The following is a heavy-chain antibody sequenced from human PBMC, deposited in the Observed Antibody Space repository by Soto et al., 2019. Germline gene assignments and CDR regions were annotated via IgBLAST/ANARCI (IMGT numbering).Heavy chain of an antibody. CDR2: ISSSGGST. D-gene: IGHD3-22*01. Sequence: GGSLRLSCAASGFTFSSYAMSWVRQAPGKGLEWVSAISSSGGSTYYADSVKGRFTISRDNSKNTLYLQMNSLRAEDTAVYYCAKFPYDSSGYLDYWGQGTLVTVSS. J-gene: IGHJ4*02. CDR3: AKFPYDSSGYLDY. V-gene: IGHV3-23*01. CDR1: GFTFSSYA.